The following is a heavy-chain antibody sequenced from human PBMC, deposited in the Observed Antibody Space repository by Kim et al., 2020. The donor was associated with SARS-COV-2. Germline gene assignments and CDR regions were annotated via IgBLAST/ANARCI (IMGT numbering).Heavy chain of an antibody. CDR2: INHSGST. V-gene: IGHV4-34*01. Sequence: SETLSLTCAVYGGSFSGYYWSWIRQPPGKGLEWIGEINHSGSTNYNPSLKSRVTISVDTSKNQFSLKLSSVTAADTAVYYCARLCSTSCYRYYYYYMDVWGKGTTVTVSS. J-gene: IGHJ6*03. CDR1: GGSFSGYY. D-gene: IGHD2-2*01. CDR3: ARLCSTSCYRYYYYYMDV.